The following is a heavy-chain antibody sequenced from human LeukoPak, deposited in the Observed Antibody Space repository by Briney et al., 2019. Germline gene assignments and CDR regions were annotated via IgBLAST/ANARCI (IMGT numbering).Heavy chain of an antibody. CDR2: ISTSGRT. Sequence: SETLSLTCGVSGGSISSDTYFWNWIRQPAGKRLEWIGRISTSGRTIYHPSLKSRVAISVDTSKNQFSLRLTSVTAADTAVYYCARGGFVEGSSWYRGIYFDYWGQGTLVTVSS. V-gene: IGHV4-61*02. J-gene: IGHJ4*02. D-gene: IGHD6-13*01. CDR1: GGSISSDTYF. CDR3: ARGGFVEGSSWYRGIYFDY.